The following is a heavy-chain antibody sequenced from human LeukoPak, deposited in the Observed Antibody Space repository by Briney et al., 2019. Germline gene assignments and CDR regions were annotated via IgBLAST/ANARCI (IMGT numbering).Heavy chain of an antibody. V-gene: IGHV1-2*02. CDR2: INPNSGGT. J-gene: IGHJ5*02. Sequence: GASVKVSCKASEYTFTGYYIHWVRQAPGQGLEWMGWINPNSGGTNYAQKFQGRVTMTRDTSISTAYMELSRLRSDDTAVYYCAREYCSRTSCSNWFDPWGQGTLVTVSS. CDR3: AREYCSRTSCSNWFDP. D-gene: IGHD2-2*01. CDR1: EYTFTGYY.